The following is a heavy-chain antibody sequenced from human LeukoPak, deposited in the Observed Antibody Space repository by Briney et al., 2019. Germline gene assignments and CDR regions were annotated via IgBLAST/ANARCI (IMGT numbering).Heavy chain of an antibody. V-gene: IGHV3-7*01. CDR1: GFTFSSYW. J-gene: IGHJ4*02. CDR2: INQDGSEK. D-gene: IGHD4-23*01. CDR3: ARDTYGGFDY. Sequence: GGSLRLSCAASGFTFSSYWMGWVRQAPGKGLEWVASINQDGSEKYYVDSVEGQFTISRDNAKTSLYLQINSLRAEDTAIFYCARDTYGGFDYWGQGTLVTVSS.